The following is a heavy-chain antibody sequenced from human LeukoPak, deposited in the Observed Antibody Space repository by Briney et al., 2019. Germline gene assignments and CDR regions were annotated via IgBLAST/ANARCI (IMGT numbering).Heavy chain of an antibody. V-gene: IGHV4-59*12. CDR1: GGSMSPYH. D-gene: IGHD5/OR15-5a*01. CDR2: IYYSGST. J-gene: IGHJ4*02. Sequence: SETLSFTCTVSGGSMSPYHWGWIRQPPGKGLEWTGYIYYSGSTNYNPSLNSRVTISVDTSKNQFSLRLSPVTAADTAIYYCAREVSGRFDYWGQGTLVTVSS. CDR3: AREVSGRFDY.